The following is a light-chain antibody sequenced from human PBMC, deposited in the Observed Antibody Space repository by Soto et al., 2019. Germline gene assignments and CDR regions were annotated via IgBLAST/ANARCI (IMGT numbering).Light chain of an antibody. CDR2: KAS. V-gene: IGKV1-5*03. CDR1: QSISSW. J-gene: IGKJ1*01. Sequence: DIQMTHSPSTLSASVGSRFTITCRASQSISSWLAWYQQKPGKAPKLLIYKASSLESGVPSRLRGSGSGTEFSLTITSLRPGDSATFYCQQYASYTWTFGRGTKVDIK. CDR3: QQYASYTWT.